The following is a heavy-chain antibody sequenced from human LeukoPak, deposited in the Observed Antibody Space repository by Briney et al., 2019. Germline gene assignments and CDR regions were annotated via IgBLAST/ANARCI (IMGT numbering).Heavy chain of an antibody. Sequence: PSETLSLTCTVSGYSISSGHYWGWIRQSPGKGLEWIGSIYHSGSTYYNPSLKSRVIISVDTSKNQFSLRLSSVTAADTAVYYCPRHAYFFDSPFHYWDREPGVTVPS. CDR3: PRHAYFFDSPFHY. V-gene: IGHV4-38-2*02. CDR2: IYHSGST. CDR1: GYSISSGHY. D-gene: IGHD3-22*01. J-gene: IGHJ4*02.